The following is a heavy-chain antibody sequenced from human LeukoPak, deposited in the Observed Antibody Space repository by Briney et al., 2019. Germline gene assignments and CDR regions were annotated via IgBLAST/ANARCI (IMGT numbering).Heavy chain of an antibody. CDR2: ISGSGGTI. Sequence: GGSLRLSCAASGFTFSSYAMSWVRQAPGKGLEWVSAISGSGGTIYYTDSVKGRFTMSRDNAQNALYLEMNSLRAEDTAVYYCARTPGIAVAGTGYFDYWGQGTLVTVSS. V-gene: IGHV3-23*01. CDR1: GFTFSSYA. CDR3: ARTPGIAVAGTGYFDY. J-gene: IGHJ4*02. D-gene: IGHD6-19*01.